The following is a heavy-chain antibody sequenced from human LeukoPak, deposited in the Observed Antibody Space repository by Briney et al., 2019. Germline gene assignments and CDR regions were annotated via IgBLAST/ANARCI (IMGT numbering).Heavy chain of an antibody. J-gene: IGHJ4*02. V-gene: IGHV3-64*01. CDR2: INSNGGST. CDR1: GFTFSRYT. CDR3: ARSDYCGSGTYAPPVGH. Sequence: GGSLRLSCAASGFTFSRYTLHWVRQAPGRGLEYVSGINSNGGSTYYANSVKGRFTISRDNSKNTLYLQMGSLRTEDMALYYFARSDYCGSGTYAPPVGHWGQGTLVTVSS. D-gene: IGHD3-10*01.